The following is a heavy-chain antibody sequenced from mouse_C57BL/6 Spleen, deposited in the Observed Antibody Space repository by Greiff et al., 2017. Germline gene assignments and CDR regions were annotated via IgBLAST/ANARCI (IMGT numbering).Heavy chain of an antibody. CDR3: ARRPYGTYWYFDV. V-gene: IGHV5-17*01. Sequence: EVNLVESGGGLVKPGGSLKLSCAASGFTFSDYGMHWVRQAPEKGLEWVAYISSGSSTIYYADTVKGRFTISRDNAKNTLFLQMTSLRSEDTAMYYCARRPYGTYWYFDVWGTGTTVTVSS. J-gene: IGHJ1*03. CDR1: GFTFSDYG. CDR2: ISSGSSTI. D-gene: IGHD1-1*01.